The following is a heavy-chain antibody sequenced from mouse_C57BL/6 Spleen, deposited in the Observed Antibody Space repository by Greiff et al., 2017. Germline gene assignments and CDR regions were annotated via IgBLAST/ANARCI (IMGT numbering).Heavy chain of an antibody. CDR1: GYTFTDYE. V-gene: IGHV1-15*01. J-gene: IGHJ3*01. CDR2: IDPETGGT. Sequence: VQLQQSGAELVRPGASVTLSCKASGYTFTDYEMHWVKQTPVHGLEWIGAIDPETGGTAYNQKFKGKAILTADKSSSTAYMELRSLTSEDSAVYYCTRKGWDYAWFAYWGQGTLVTVSA. CDR3: TRKGWDYAWFAY. D-gene: IGHD2-4*01.